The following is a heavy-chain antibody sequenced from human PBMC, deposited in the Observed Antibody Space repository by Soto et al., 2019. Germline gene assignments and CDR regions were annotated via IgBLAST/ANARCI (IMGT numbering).Heavy chain of an antibody. V-gene: IGHV3-30*18. J-gene: IGHJ6*02. Sequence: PGGSLRLSCAASGFTFSSYGMHWVRQAPGKGLEWVAVISYDGSNKYYADSVKGRFTISRDNSKNTLYLQMNSLRAEDTAVYYCAKNRRVVPADELTMDVWGQGTTVTV. D-gene: IGHD2-2*01. CDR3: AKNRRVVPADELTMDV. CDR1: GFTFSSYG. CDR2: ISYDGSNK.